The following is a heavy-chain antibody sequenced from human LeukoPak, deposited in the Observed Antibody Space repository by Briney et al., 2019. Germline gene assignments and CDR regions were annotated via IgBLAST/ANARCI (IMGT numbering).Heavy chain of an antibody. CDR1: GYSFTNNW. J-gene: IGHJ5*02. D-gene: IGHD2-15*01. V-gene: IGHV5-51*01. Sequence: GESLKISCKGSGYSFTNNWIGWVRQMPGKGLEWMGITYPGDSNTRYSPSFQGQVTISADKSISSAYLQWSSLRASDTAMYYCVRSPACSSGTCYPNWFDPWGQGTLVTVSS. CDR2: TYPGDSNT. CDR3: VRSPACSSGTCYPNWFDP.